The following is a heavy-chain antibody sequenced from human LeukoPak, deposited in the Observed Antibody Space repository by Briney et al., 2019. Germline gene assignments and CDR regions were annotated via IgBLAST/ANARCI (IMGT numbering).Heavy chain of an antibody. CDR2: IYTSGST. CDR3: TRVLTGSYSQH. CDR1: GGPISSGSYY. D-gene: IGHD1-26*01. V-gene: IGHV4-61*02. J-gene: IGHJ1*01. Sequence: SETLSLTCTVSGGPISSGSYYWSWIRQPAGKGLEWIGRIYTSGSTNYNPSLKSRVIISVDMSKNQFSLKLSSVTAADTAVYYCTRVLTGSYSQHWGQGTLVTVSS.